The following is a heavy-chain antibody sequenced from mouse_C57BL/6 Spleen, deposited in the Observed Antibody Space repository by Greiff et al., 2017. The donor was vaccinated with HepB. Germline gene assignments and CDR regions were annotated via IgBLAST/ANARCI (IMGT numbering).Heavy chain of an antibody. Sequence: EVKVVESGGGLVKPGGSLKLSCAASGFTFSSYAMSWVRQTPEKRLEWVATISDGGSYTYYPDNVKGRFTISRDNAKNNLYLQMSHLKSEDTAMYYCGRDDYDDYYAMDYWGQGTSVTVSS. CDR3: GRDDYDDYYAMDY. D-gene: IGHD2-4*01. CDR2: ISDGGSYT. V-gene: IGHV5-4*01. CDR1: GFTFSSYA. J-gene: IGHJ4*01.